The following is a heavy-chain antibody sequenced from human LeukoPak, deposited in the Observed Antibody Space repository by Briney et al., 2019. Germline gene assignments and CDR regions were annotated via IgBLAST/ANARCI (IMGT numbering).Heavy chain of an antibody. CDR2: ISSSSSYI. D-gene: IGHD6-19*01. J-gene: IGHJ4*02. V-gene: IGHV3-21*01. CDR3: ASGVSSGWYNGSDY. CDR1: GFTFSSYS. Sequence: GGSLRLSCAASGFTFSSYSMNWVRQAPGKGLEWVSSISSSSSYIYYADSVKGRFTISRDNAKNSLYLQMNSLRAEDTAVYYCASGVSSGWYNGSDYWGQGTLVTVSS.